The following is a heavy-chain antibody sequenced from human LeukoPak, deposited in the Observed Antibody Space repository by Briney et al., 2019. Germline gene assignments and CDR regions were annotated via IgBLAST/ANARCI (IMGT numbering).Heavy chain of an antibody. Sequence: GASVKVSCKASGGTFSSYAISWVRQAPGQGLEWMGGIIPIFGTANYAQKFQGRVTITADESTSTAYMELSSLKSEDTAVYYCARESYYDFWTTSYYFDYWGQGTLVTVSS. D-gene: IGHD3-3*01. V-gene: IGHV1-69*13. CDR1: GGTFSSYA. J-gene: IGHJ4*02. CDR2: IIPIFGTA. CDR3: ARESYYDFWTTSYYFDY.